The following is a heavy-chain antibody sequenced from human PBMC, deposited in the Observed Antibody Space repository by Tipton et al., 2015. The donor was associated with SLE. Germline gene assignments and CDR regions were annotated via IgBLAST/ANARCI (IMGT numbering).Heavy chain of an antibody. V-gene: IGHV5-51*01. J-gene: IGHJ4*02. Sequence: QSGPEVKKPGESLKISCKVSGYSFTTYWIGWVRQMPGKGLEWMGIIYPGDSDTRYSPSFQGQVAISADKSISTAYLQWNSLKASDTAIYYCARRPDDYGDYVPFDYWGQGTLVTVSS. CDR2: IYPGDSDT. CDR1: GYSFTTYW. D-gene: IGHD4-17*01. CDR3: ARRPDDYGDYVPFDY.